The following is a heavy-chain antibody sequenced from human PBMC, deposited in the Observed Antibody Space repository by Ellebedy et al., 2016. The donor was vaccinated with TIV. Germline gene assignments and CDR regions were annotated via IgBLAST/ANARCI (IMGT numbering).Heavy chain of an antibody. V-gene: IGHV1-18*01. D-gene: IGHD1-1*01. CDR3: ARDYRYSENYFRIGCGMDV. CDR2: ISAYSDST. J-gene: IGHJ6*02. Sequence: AASVKVSCKASGYTFSSYGFTWVRQAPGQGLAWVGWISAYSDSTKYEQNLQGRVTITSDTSTSTAYMELRNLRSDDTAIYYFARDYRYSENYFRIGCGMDVWGQGTTVTVSS. CDR1: GYTFSSYG.